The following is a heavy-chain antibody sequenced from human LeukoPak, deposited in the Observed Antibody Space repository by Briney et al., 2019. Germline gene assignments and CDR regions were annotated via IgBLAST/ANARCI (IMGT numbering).Heavy chain of an antibody. Sequence: GGSLKLSCAASGFTFSSYAMNWVRQAPGKGLEWVSSISGSGGETYYADSVKGRFTISRANSRSTLSLQMNSLRTEDTAVYYCAKGGYNMDVWGKGTTVTVSS. CDR3: AKGGYNMDV. V-gene: IGHV3-23*01. D-gene: IGHD6-13*01. J-gene: IGHJ6*03. CDR2: ISGSGGET. CDR1: GFTFSSYA.